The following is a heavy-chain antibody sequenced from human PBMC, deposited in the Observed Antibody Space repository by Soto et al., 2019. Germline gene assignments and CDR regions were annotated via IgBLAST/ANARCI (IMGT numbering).Heavy chain of an antibody. J-gene: IGHJ4*02. CDR3: ARGMELCSGGSCYSGTNDY. D-gene: IGHD2-15*01. Sequence: SETLPLTCAVDGGSFRGYYGRWIRQHPGKGLEWIGEINHSGSTNYNPSLKSRVTISVDTSKNQFSLKLSSVTAADTAVYYCARGMELCSGGSCYSGTNDYWGQGTLVTVSS. V-gene: IGHV4-34*01. CDR2: INHSGST. CDR1: GGSFRGYY.